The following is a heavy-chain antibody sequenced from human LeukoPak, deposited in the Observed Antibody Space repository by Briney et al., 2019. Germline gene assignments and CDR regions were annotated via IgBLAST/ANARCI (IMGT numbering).Heavy chain of an antibody. CDR2: IYYSGNT. Sequence: NPSETLSLTCIVSGASSSDYYCSWIRQPPGKGLEWLGYIYYSGNTYCNPSLKSRVTILVDTSKNQFSLRLSSVTAADTAVYYCARHTYPGRYFDLWGRGTLVTVSS. D-gene: IGHD2/OR15-2a*01. CDR3: ARHTYPGRYFDL. CDR1: GASSSDYY. J-gene: IGHJ2*01. V-gene: IGHV4-59*01.